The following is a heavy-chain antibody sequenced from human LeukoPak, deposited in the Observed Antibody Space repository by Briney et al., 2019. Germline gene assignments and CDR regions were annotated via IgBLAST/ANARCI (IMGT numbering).Heavy chain of an antibody. CDR3: AKAYGSGKLIYYFDY. D-gene: IGHD3-10*01. CDR1: GFTFSSYA. Sequence: GGSLRLSCAASGFTFSSYAMHWVRQAPGKGLEWVAVISYDGSNKYYADSVKGRFTISRDNSKNTLYLQMNSLRAEDTAVYYCAKAYGSGKLIYYFDYWGQGTLVTVSS. J-gene: IGHJ4*02. CDR2: ISYDGSNK. V-gene: IGHV3-30-3*01.